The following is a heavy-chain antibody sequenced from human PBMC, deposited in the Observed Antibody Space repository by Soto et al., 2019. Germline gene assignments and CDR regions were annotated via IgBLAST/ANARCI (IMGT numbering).Heavy chain of an antibody. CDR3: AKDRRRFGGIDY. Sequence: QMQLVESGGGVVQPGRSLRLSCAASGFSFSSYDMHWVRQASGKGLEWVAYISYDGSDKYYGDSEKGRFTISRDNSRNTLYLQMNSLRADDTAVYFCAKDRRRFGGIDYWGQGTLVTVSS. CDR2: ISYDGSDK. J-gene: IGHJ4*02. D-gene: IGHD3-10*01. V-gene: IGHV3-30*18. CDR1: GFSFSSYD.